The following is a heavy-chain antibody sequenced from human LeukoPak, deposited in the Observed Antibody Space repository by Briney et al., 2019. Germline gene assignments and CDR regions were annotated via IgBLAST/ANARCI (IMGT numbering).Heavy chain of an antibody. CDR3: ARLKAAAGTRYYYYGMDV. CDR2: IYYSGST. D-gene: IGHD6-13*01. CDR1: GGSISSNN. Sequence: PSETLSLTCTVPGGSISSNNWSWLPQPPGKGLEWRGYIYYSGSTNYNPSLKSRVTISVDTSKNQFSLKLSSVTAADTAVYYCARLKAAAGTRYYYYGMDVWGQGTTVTVSS. V-gene: IGHV4-59*08. J-gene: IGHJ6*02.